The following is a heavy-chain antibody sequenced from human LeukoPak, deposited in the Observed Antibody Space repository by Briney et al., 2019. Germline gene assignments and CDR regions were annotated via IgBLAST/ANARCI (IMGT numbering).Heavy chain of an antibody. CDR3: ARAMVRGVKGYYYYYMDV. J-gene: IGHJ6*03. D-gene: IGHD3-10*01. V-gene: IGHV4-4*08. CDR2: IYTSGST. Sequence: SETLSLTCTVSGGSISSYYWSWIRQPPGKGLEWIGRIYTSGSTNYNPSLKSRVTISVDTSKNQFSLKLSSVTAADTAVYYCARAMVRGVKGYYYYYMDVWGKGTRSPSP. CDR1: GGSISSYY.